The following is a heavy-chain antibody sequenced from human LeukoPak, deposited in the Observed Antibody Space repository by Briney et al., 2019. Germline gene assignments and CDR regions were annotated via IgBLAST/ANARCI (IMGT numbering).Heavy chain of an antibody. D-gene: IGHD4-17*01. V-gene: IGHV3-23*01. CDR3: AKDPNGDYIGTFDI. CDR1: GIIFSKYG. J-gene: IGHJ3*02. Sequence: GGSLRLSCAASGIIFSKYGMSWVRQAPGKGLEWVATVLGSGVPTNYAESVQGRFTISRDNSKNTLYLQMSSLRAEDTAIYYCAKDPNGDYIGTFDIWGQGTMVIVS. CDR2: VLGSGVPT.